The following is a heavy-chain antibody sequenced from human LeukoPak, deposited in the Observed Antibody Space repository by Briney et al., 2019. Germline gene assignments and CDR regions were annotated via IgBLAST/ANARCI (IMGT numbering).Heavy chain of an antibody. Sequence: GASVKVSCKASGGTFSSYAISWVRQAPGQGLEWMGGIIPIFGTANYAQKFQGRVTITTDESTSTAYMELSSLRSEDTAVYYCARSIAAAGLYYYYYYYMDVWGKGTTVTVSS. D-gene: IGHD6-13*01. CDR2: IIPIFGTA. CDR3: ARSIAAAGLYYYYYYYMDV. J-gene: IGHJ6*03. CDR1: GGTFSSYA. V-gene: IGHV1-69*05.